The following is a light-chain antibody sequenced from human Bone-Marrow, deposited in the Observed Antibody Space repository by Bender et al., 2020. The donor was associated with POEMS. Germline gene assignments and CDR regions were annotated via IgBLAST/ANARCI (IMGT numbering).Light chain of an antibody. CDR1: SSDVGGYSY. J-gene: IGLJ1*01. CDR2: DVS. Sequence: QSALTQPPSASGSPGQSVTISCTGTSSDVGGYSYVSWYQQHPGKAPKLIIDDVSNRPSGVSSRFSGSKSGNTASLTISGLQSEDEADYYCSTYATSSILVFGTGTKVTVL. V-gene: IGLV2-14*03. CDR3: STYATSSILV.